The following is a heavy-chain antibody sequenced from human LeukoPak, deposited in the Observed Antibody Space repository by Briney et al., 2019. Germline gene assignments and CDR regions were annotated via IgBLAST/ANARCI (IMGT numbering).Heavy chain of an antibody. V-gene: IGHV1-69*05. CDR1: GGTFSSYA. CDR3: ALSLVSRRGYYYYMDV. CDR2: IIPIFGTA. J-gene: IGHJ6*03. D-gene: IGHD2-8*02. Sequence: SVKVSCKASGGTFSSYAISWVRQAPGQGLEWMGGIIPIFGTANYAQKFQGRVTITTDESTSTAYMERSSLRSEDTAVYYCALSLVSRRGYYYYMDVWGKGTTVTVSS.